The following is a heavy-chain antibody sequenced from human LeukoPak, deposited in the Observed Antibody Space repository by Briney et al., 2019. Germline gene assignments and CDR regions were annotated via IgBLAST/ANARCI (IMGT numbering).Heavy chain of an antibody. J-gene: IGHJ4*02. Sequence: GRSLRLSCAASGFTFDDYAMHWVRQAPGKGLEWVSGISWNSGSIGYADSVKGRFTISRDNAQNSLYLQMNSLRAEDTALYYCAKDKQWLVGVGFDYWGQGTLVTVSS. CDR1: GFTFDDYA. V-gene: IGHV3-9*01. CDR3: AKDKQWLVGVGFDY. D-gene: IGHD6-19*01. CDR2: ISWNSGSI.